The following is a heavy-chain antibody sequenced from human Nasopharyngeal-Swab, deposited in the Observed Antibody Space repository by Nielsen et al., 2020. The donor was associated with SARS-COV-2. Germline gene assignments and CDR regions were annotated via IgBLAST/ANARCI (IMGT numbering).Heavy chain of an antibody. V-gene: IGHV4-59*08. CDR3: ASGYSSGWYQIDY. Sequence: SETLSLTCTVSGGSISSYYWSWIRQPPGKGLEWIGYIYYSGSTNYNPSLKSRVTISVDTSKNQFSLKLNSVTAADTAVYYCASGYSSGWYQIDYWGQGTLVTVSS. CDR1: GGSISSYY. D-gene: IGHD6-19*01. CDR2: IYYSGST. J-gene: IGHJ4*02.